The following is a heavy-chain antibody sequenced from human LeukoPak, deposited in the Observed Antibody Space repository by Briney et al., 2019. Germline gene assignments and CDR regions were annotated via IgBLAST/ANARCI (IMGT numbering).Heavy chain of an antibody. D-gene: IGHD2-2*01. Sequence: GGSLRLSCAASGFTFSSYAMHWVRQAPGKGLEWVAVISYDGSNKYYADSVKGRFTVSRDNSKNTLYLQMNSLRAEDTAVYYCARRGIYCSSTSCSYYYYYMDVWGKGTTVTVSS. V-gene: IGHV3-30*04. J-gene: IGHJ6*03. CDR3: ARRGIYCSSTSCSYYYYYMDV. CDR2: ISYDGSNK. CDR1: GFTFSSYA.